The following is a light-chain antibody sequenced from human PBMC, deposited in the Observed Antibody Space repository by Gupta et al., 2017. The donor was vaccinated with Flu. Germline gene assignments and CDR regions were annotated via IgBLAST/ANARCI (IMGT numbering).Light chain of an antibody. CDR2: EAS. Sequence: DTQMTQSPSTLSASVGDRVTITCRASQSISNWLAWYQQKAGKAPKVLIYEASTLESGVPSRFSGSGSGTEFTLTISSLQPDDFATYYCLQYNALWTFGQGTKVEIK. V-gene: IGKV1-5*03. CDR1: QSISNW. CDR3: LQYNALWT. J-gene: IGKJ1*01.